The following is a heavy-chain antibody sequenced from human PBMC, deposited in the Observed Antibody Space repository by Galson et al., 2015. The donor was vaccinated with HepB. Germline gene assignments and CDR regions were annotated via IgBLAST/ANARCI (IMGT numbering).Heavy chain of an antibody. CDR2: ISYDGKNE. Sequence: SLRLSCAASGFIFSDYDLHWVRQAPGKGLEWVAGISYDGKNEKYEESVKGRFTISRDNPKKMLFMEMKSLRVEDTAVYYCAREKEIDNWGPGTLVTVSS. V-gene: IGHV3-30*03. J-gene: IGHJ4*02. CDR3: AREKEIDN. CDR1: GFIFSDYD.